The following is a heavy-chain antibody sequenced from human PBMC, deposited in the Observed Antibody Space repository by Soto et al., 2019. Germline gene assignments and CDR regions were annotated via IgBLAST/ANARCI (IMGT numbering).Heavy chain of an antibody. D-gene: IGHD2-15*01. CDR2: IYSGGST. CDR1: DFTISSNY. J-gene: IGHJ6*02. CDR3: ARDHRRLFGGKRYCYYGIDF. Sequence: SLRLSCSASDFTISSNYMSSVRPAPGKGLEWVSVIYSGGSTYYADSVKGRFTISTDNSKNTLYLQMNSLRAEDTAVYYCARDHRRLFGGKRYCYYGIDFWCQGISFT. V-gene: IGHV3-53*01.